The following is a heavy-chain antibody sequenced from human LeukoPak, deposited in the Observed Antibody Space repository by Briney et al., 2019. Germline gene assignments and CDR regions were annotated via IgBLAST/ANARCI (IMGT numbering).Heavy chain of an antibody. CDR1: GGSISSYY. V-gene: IGHV4-59*01. Sequence: SETLSLTCSVSGGSISSYYWSWIRQPPGKGLEWIGYIYYSGSTNYSPSLKSRVTISVDTSKNQFSLKLSSVTAADTAAYYCARSHEGGGGRTVDYWGQGTLVTVSS. J-gene: IGHJ4*02. CDR3: ARSHEGGGGRTVDY. CDR2: IYYSGST. D-gene: IGHD1-26*01.